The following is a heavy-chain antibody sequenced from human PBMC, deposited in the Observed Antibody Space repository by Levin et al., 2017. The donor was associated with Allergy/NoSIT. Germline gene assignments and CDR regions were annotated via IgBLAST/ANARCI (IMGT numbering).Heavy chain of an antibody. CDR3: AKAPIAVTWYFDH. V-gene: IGHV3-23*01. CDR1: GFAFSTYA. J-gene: IGHJ4*02. D-gene: IGHD5-18*01. CDR2: IVVSDDKT. Sequence: PGGSLRLSCAASGFAFSTYAMSWVRQAPGKGLEWVSAIVVSDDKTYHADSVKGRFTISRDNFKNTLYLQMNNLRAEDTAVYFCAKAPIAVTWYFDHWGQGTLVTVSS.